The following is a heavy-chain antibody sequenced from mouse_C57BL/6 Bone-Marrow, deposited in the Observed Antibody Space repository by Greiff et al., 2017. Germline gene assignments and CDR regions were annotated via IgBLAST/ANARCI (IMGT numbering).Heavy chain of an antibody. D-gene: IGHD2-13*01. CDR1: GYTFTSYW. Sequence: QVQLQQPGAELVKPGASVKLSCKASGYTFTSYWMHWVKQRPGQGLEWIGMIHPNSGSTNYNEKFKSKATLTVDKSSSTAYMHLSSLTSEDSAVYDSARRGGHVTGQGAGVCFDYWGQGTTLTVSA. CDR3: ARRGGHVTGQGAGVCFDY. V-gene: IGHV1-64*01. CDR2: IHPNSGST. J-gene: IGHJ2*01.